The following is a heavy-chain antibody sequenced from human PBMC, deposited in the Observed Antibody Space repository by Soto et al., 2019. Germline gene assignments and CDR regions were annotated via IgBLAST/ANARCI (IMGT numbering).Heavy chain of an antibody. CDR1: GATFNSNA. D-gene: IGHD2-15*01. Sequence: QVHLVQSGAEVKKPGASVKVSCKASGATFNSNAVNWVRQAPGQGLEWMGGIIPTFDSANYAQKFHGRITITADASTSTAYMELSSLRSEDTAVYYCAATTYRYCSGSRCLYYFDNWGQGTLVTVSS. V-gene: IGHV1-69*01. CDR2: IIPTFDSA. CDR3: AATTYRYCSGSRCLYYFDN. J-gene: IGHJ4*02.